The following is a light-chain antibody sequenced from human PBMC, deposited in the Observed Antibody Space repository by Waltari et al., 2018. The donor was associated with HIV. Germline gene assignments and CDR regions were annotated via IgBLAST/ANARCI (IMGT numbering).Light chain of an antibody. CDR1: SSDIGNYHL. Sequence: QSALTQPASVSGSPGQSITISCTGPSSDIGNYHLFSWYQQHPGKAPKLIIYEGIKRPSGVSNRISGSKSANTASLTISGLQAEDEADYYCCSYGGSSNWLFGGGTKLTVL. CDR2: EGI. J-gene: IGLJ2*01. CDR3: CSYGGSSNWL. V-gene: IGLV2-23*01.